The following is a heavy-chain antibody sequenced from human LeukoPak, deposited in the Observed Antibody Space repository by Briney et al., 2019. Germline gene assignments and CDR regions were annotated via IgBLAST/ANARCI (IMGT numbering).Heavy chain of an antibody. Sequence: GASVKVSCKASGYTFTSYYMHWARQAPGQGLEWMGIINPSGGSTSYAQKFQGRVTMTRDMSTSTVYMELSNLRSEDTAVYYCAREDPLRWFPPFDYWGQGTLVTVSS. V-gene: IGHV1-46*01. CDR3: AREDPLRWFPPFDY. J-gene: IGHJ4*02. D-gene: IGHD4-23*01. CDR2: INPSGGST. CDR1: GYTFTSYY.